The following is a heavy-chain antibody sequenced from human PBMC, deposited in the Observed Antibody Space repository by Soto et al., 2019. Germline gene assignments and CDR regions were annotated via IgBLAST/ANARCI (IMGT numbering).Heavy chain of an antibody. V-gene: IGHV3-48*02. J-gene: IGHJ4*02. CDR3: ARDPGQITMVRGVSDY. CDR2: ISSSSSTK. CDR1: GFTFSSYS. Sequence: EVQLVESGGGLVQPGGSLRLSCAASGFTFSSYSMNWVRQAPGKGLEWVSYISSSSSTKYYADSVKGRFTISRDNAKNCLYLQMNILRDEDTAVYYCARDPGQITMVRGVSDYWGQGTLVAVSS. D-gene: IGHD3-10*01.